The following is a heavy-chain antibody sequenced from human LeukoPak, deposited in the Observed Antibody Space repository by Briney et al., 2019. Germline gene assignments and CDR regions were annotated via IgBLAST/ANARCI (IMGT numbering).Heavy chain of an antibody. V-gene: IGHV3-7*01. Sequence: GGSLRLSCAASGFTFSSYSMNWVRQAPGKGLEWVANIKQDGSEKYYVDSVKGRFTISRDNAKNSLYLQMNSLRAEDTAVYYCARDRSEYYYGSGSLDYWGQGTLVTVSS. CDR3: ARDRSEYYYGSGSLDY. CDR2: IKQDGSEK. CDR1: GFTFSSYS. D-gene: IGHD3-10*01. J-gene: IGHJ4*02.